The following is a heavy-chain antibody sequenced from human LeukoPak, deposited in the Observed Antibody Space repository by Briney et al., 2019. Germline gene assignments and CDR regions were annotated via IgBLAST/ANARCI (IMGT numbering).Heavy chain of an antibody. CDR3: ARDNLLRDSYYYYMDV. V-gene: IGHV3-13*01. CDR1: GFNFSSYD. D-gene: IGHD2-15*01. Sequence: GGSLRLSCAASGFNFSSYDMHWVRQPTGKGLEWVSAIGTAGDTYYSHSVKGRFTISRENAKNSLYLHMNSLSAGDTAVYYCARDNLLRDSYYYYMDVWGKGTTVTVSS. J-gene: IGHJ6*03. CDR2: IGTAGDT.